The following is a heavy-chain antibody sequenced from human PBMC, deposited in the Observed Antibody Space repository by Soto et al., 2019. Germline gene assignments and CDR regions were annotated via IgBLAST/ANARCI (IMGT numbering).Heavy chain of an antibody. D-gene: IGHD6-6*01. CDR3: RVCQRIASRPQRTGMEV. V-gene: IGHV5-51*01. CDR2: IYPGDSDT. Sequence: GESLKISCKGSGYSFTSYWIGWVRQMPVKGLEWMGIIYPGDSDTRYSPSFQGQVTISADKSITTAYRQWSSLKASDTAIYYCRVCQRIASRPQRTGMEVWGQGTKVTVSS. CDR1: GYSFTSYW. J-gene: IGHJ6*02.